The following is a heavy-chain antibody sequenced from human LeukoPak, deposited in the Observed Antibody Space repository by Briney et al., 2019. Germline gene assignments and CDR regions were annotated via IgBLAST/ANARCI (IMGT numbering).Heavy chain of an antibody. D-gene: IGHD2-2*01. CDR3: ARDLGYCSSISCQRNWFDP. CDR2: ISTYNGNT. CDR1: GYTFTNNG. Sequence: ASVKVSCKASGYTFTNNGISWVRQAPGQGLEWMGWISTYNGNTNYAQKLQDRVTMTTDTSTSTACMELRSLRSDDTAVYYCARDLGYCSSISCQRNWFDPWGQGTLVTVSS. V-gene: IGHV1-18*01. J-gene: IGHJ5*02.